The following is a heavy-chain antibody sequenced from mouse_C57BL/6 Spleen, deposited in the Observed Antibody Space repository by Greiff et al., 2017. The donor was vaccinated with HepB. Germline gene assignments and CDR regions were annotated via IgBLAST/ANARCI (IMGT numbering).Heavy chain of an antibody. CDR1: GFSLTSYG. V-gene: IGHV2-2*01. D-gene: IGHD1-1*01. CDR3: ARKGDYYGSSSYYYAMDY. CDR2: IWSGGST. Sequence: QVQLKESGPGLVQPSQSLSITCTVSGFSLTSYGVHWVRQSPGKGLEWLGVIWSGGSTDYNAAFISRLSISKDNSKSQVFFKMNSLQADDTAIYYCARKGDYYGSSSYYYAMDYWGQGTSVTVSS. J-gene: IGHJ4*01.